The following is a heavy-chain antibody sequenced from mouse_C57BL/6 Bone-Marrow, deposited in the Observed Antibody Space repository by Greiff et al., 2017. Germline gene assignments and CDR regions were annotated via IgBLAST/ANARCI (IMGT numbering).Heavy chain of an antibody. J-gene: IGHJ3*01. Sequence: EVQVVESGAELVRPGASVKLSCTASGFNIKDDYMHWVKQRPEQGLEWIGWIDPENGDTEYASKFQGKATITADTSSNTAYLQLSSLTSEDTAVYYCTTYSIDYDYDAWFAYWGQGTLVTVSA. CDR2: IDPENGDT. D-gene: IGHD2-4*01. V-gene: IGHV14-4*01. CDR1: GFNIKDDY. CDR3: TTYSIDYDYDAWFAY.